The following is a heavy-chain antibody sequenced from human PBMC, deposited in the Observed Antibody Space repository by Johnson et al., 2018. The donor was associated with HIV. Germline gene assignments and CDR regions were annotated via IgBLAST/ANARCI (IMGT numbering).Heavy chain of an antibody. Sequence: VQLVESGGGLVQPGGSLRLSCAASGITVNSNYMSWVRQAPGKGLEWVSDIYRDGSTGYADSVKGRFTISRDNAKNSLYLQMNSLRAEDTAVYYCARGGYDSSGYYYVGEAFDIWGQGTMVTVSS. D-gene: IGHD3-22*01. V-gene: IGHV3-66*01. CDR3: ARGGYDSSGYYYVGEAFDI. CDR2: IYRDGST. CDR1: GITVNSNY. J-gene: IGHJ3*02.